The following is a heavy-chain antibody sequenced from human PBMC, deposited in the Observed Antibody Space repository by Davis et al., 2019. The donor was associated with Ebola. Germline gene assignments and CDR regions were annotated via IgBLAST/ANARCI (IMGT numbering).Heavy chain of an antibody. Sequence: GSLRLSCTVSGGSISSYYWSWIRQPPGKGLEWIGYIYYSGSTNYNPSLKSRVTISVDTSKNQFSLKLSSVTAADTAVYYCAGSLHPYENYYYYYGMDVWGQGTTVTVSS. CDR2: IYYSGST. J-gene: IGHJ6*02. D-gene: IGHD5-12*01. CDR3: AGSLHPYENYYYYYGMDV. V-gene: IGHV4-59*08. CDR1: GGSISSYY.